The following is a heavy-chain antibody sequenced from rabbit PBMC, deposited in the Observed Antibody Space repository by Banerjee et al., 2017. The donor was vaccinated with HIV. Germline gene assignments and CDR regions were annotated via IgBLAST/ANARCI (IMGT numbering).Heavy chain of an antibody. Sequence: QSLEESGGDLVKPGASLTLTCTASRFTLSSYWMCWVRQAPGKGLEWIGCIYAGSSGSTWYASWAKGRFTISKTSSTTVTLQMTSLTTADTATYFCASAAYGGYVDGGYCFDLWGQGTLVTVS. D-gene: IGHD2-1*01. J-gene: IGHJ4*01. CDR2: IYAGSSGST. V-gene: IGHV1S40*01. CDR3: ASAAYGGYVDGGYCFDL. CDR1: RFTLSSYW.